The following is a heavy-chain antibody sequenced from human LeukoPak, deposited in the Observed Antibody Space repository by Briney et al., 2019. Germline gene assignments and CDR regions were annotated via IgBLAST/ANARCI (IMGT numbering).Heavy chain of an antibody. D-gene: IGHD3-22*01. J-gene: IGHJ4*02. CDR1: GGSISSYY. V-gene: IGHV4-59*01. CDR2: ISNSGST. Sequence: SETLSLTCTVSGGSISSYYWSWIRQPPGKGLEWIGYISNSGSTNYNPSLKSRVTISVDTSKNQFFLKLSSVTAADTAVYYCARGPYDPSGRYQGFDYWGQGTLVSVSS. CDR3: ARGPYDPSGRYQGFDY.